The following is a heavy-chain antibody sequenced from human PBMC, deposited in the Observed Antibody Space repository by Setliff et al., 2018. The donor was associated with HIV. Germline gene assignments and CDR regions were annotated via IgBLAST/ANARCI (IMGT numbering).Heavy chain of an antibody. V-gene: IGHV4-59*11. Sequence: SETLSLTCTVSGGSIRGHYWSWVRQPPGKALEWIGYLYYGETTNYNPSLKSRVTISGDTSGNEFSLKLNSVTAADTAVYSCARGPVYCGGRGDNCHGFQYWAHGTLVTVSS. CDR2: LYYGETT. J-gene: IGHJ1*01. CDR3: ARGPVYCGGRGDNCHGFQY. CDR1: GGSIRGHY. D-gene: IGHD2-21*01.